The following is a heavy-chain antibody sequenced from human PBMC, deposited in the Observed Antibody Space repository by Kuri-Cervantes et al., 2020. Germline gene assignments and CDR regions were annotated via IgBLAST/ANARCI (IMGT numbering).Heavy chain of an antibody. CDR1: GYSISSGYY. J-gene: IGHJ4*02. CDR2: MHERGST. Sequence: SETLSLTCTVSGYSISSGYYWGWIRQPPGKGLEWIGSMHERGSTYYNPSLKSRVTISGDTSRNQFSLKLTSVTAADTAVYYCPRTTGTNIIDYWGQGTLVTVSS. V-gene: IGHV4-38-2*02. D-gene: IGHD1-1*01. CDR3: PRTTGTNIIDY.